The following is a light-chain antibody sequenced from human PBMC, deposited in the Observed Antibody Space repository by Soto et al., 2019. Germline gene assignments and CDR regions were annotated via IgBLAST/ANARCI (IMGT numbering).Light chain of an antibody. J-gene: IGLJ1*01. Sequence: QSVLTQPASVSGSPGQSITISCTGSNSDIGTYNYVSWYQQLPGKAPKLVISEVSNRPSGISGRFSGSKSGNAASLTISGLQAEDEATYYCSSYTSTSTLYVFGPGTQLTVL. CDR2: EVS. CDR3: SSYTSTSTLYV. CDR1: NSDIGTYNY. V-gene: IGLV2-14*01.